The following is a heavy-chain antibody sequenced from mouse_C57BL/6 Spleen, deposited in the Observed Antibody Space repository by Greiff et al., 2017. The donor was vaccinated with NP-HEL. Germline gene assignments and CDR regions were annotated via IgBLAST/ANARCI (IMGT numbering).Heavy chain of an antibody. CDR2: INPSNGGT. J-gene: IGHJ2*01. CDR3: ARLGYYVTGSYLDY. D-gene: IGHD2-3*01. CDR1: GYTFTSYW. V-gene: IGHV1-53*01. Sequence: QVQLQQPGAELVKPGASVKLSCKASGYTFTSYWMHWVKQRPGQGLEWIGNINPSNGGTNYNEKFKSKATLTVDKSSSTAYMQLSSLTSEDSAVYYCARLGYYVTGSYLDYWGQGTTRTVSS.